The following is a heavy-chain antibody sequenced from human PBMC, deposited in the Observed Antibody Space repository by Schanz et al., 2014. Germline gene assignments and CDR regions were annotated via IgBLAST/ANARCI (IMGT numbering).Heavy chain of an antibody. CDR3: AKGMGYCSGGTCYDYYYYGLDV. D-gene: IGHD2-15*01. CDR1: GFTFNSYA. J-gene: IGHJ6*02. Sequence: EVQLVESGGGLVQPGGSLRLSCAASGFTFNSYAMTWVRQAPGKGLEWVSSISHSGGSKYYADSVKGRFTISRDNSENTLYLQMNSLSADDTAVFYCAKGMGYCSGGTCYDYYYYGLDVGGQGTTVTVSS. CDR2: ISHSGGSK. V-gene: IGHV3-23*04.